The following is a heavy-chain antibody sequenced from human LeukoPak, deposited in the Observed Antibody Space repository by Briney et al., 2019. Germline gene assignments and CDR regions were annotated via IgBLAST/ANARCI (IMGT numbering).Heavy chain of an antibody. V-gene: IGHV3-73*01. CDR1: GFTFSGSA. CDR3: TRQPMKAAGEAFDI. J-gene: IGHJ3*02. D-gene: IGHD6-13*01. CDR2: IRSKANSYAT. Sequence: GGSLRLSCAASGFTFSGSAMHWVRQASGKGLEWVDRIRSKANSYATAYAASVKGRFTISRDDSKNTAYLQMNSLKTEDTAVYYCTRQPMKAAGEAFDIWGQGTMVTVSS.